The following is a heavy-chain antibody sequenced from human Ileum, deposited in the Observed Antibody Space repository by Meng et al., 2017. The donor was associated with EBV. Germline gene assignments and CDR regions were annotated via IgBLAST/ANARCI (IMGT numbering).Heavy chain of an antibody. CDR1: GASISGSRSY. CDR3: ARGDILTGYWYYFDY. CDR2: IYYSGST. Sequence: RASGPGLGEPSGTLSLACSVSGASISGSRSYWGWIGQPQGKGREWIGSIYYSGSTNYNPSLKSRVTISVDTSKNQFSLNLSSVTAADTAVYYCARGDILTGYWYYFDYWGQGILVTVSS. V-gene: IGHV4-39*07. D-gene: IGHD3-9*01. J-gene: IGHJ4*02.